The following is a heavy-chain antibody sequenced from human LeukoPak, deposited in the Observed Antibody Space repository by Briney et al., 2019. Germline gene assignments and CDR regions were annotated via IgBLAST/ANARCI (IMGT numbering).Heavy chain of an antibody. J-gene: IGHJ1*01. CDR3: ARLLPAVAGTSYFPH. CDR1: GGSLRNYY. Sequence: SETLSLTCTVSGGSLRNYYWGWIRQPPGKGLEWIGYIYYSGSTNYTPSLKSRVTISVDTSRNQFYLKLSSVTAADTAVYFCARLLPAVAGTSYFPHWGQGTLVTVSS. CDR2: IYYSGST. V-gene: IGHV4-59*08. D-gene: IGHD6-19*01.